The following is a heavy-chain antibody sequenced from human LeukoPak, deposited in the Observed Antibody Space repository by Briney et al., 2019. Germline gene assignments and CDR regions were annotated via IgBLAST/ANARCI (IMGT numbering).Heavy chain of an antibody. CDR2: ISGSGGST. D-gene: IGHD6-19*01. CDR3: AKDPWLANEAFDI. CDR1: GFTFDDYG. V-gene: IGHV3-23*01. J-gene: IGHJ3*02. Sequence: PGGSLRLSCAASGFTFDDYGMSWVRQAPGKGLEWVSAISGSGGSTYYADSVKGRFTISRDNSKNTLYLQMNSLRAEDTAVYYCAKDPWLANEAFDIWGQGTMVTVSS.